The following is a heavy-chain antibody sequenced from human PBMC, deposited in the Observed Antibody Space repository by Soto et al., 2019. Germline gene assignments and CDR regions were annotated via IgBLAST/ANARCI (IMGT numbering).Heavy chain of an antibody. Sequence: SETLSLTCTVSGGAISSYYWSWIRQPAGKGLEWVGRINTSGTTKYNPSLESRVTMSLDTSKNQFFLTLSSVTAADTAVYYWARGGIVVVVGSQNWFAPWGQGTLVTVS. CDR1: GGAISSYY. CDR2: INTSGTT. J-gene: IGHJ5*02. D-gene: IGHD2-21*01. CDR3: ARGGIVVVVGSQNWFAP. V-gene: IGHV4-4*07.